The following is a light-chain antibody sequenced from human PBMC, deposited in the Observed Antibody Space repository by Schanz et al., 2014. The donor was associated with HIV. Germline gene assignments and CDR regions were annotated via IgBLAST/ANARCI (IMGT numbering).Light chain of an antibody. CDR2: EVT. CDR1: SSDVGSYNF. J-gene: IGLJ3*02. CDR3: SSYTTSGSLV. V-gene: IGLV2-14*01. Sequence: QSVLTQPPSASGSPGQSVTISCTGTSSDVGSYNFVSWYQQHPGKAPKLLIYEVTKRPSGVSNRFSGSKSAYTASLTISGLQPEDETDYYCSSYTTSGSLVFGGGTKLTVL.